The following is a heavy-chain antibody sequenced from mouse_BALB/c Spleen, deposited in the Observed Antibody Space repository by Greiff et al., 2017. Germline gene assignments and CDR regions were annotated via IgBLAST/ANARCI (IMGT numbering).Heavy chain of an antibody. V-gene: IGHV1-67*01. CDR3: AKGLIHYYGYGYFDV. CDR2: ISIYYDNT. CDR1: GYTFTDYA. Sequence: QVQLQQSGPELVRPGESVKISCKGSGYTFTDYAMHWVKQSHAKSLEWIGVISIYYDNTNYNQKFKGKATMTVDKSSSTAYMELARLTSEDSAIYYCAKGLIHYYGYGYFDVWGAGTTVTVSS. J-gene: IGHJ1*01. D-gene: IGHD1-2*01.